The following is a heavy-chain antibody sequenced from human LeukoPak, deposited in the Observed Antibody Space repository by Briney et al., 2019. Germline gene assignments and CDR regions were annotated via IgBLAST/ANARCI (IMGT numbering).Heavy chain of an antibody. CDR2: IYYSGST. D-gene: IGHD3-10*01. CDR3: ARDGSGSYWLYYFDY. V-gene: IGHV4-39*07. J-gene: IGHJ4*02. Sequence: PSETLSLTCTVSGASISSSSFYWGWIRQPPGKGLEWIGSIYYSGSTYYNPSLKSRVTISVDTSKNQFSLKLSSVTAADTAVYYCARDGSGSYWLYYFDYWGQGTLVTVSS. CDR1: GASISSSSFY.